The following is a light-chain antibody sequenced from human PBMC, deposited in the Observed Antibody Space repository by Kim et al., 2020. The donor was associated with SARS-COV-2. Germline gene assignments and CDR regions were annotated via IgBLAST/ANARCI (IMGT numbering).Light chain of an antibody. J-gene: IGLJ1*01. Sequence: GQSITISCTGTSSDVGAYDYVSWYQQHPGKAPKLMIYDVHNRPSGVSNRFSGSKSDNTASLTISGLQPEDDADYYCASFTSKSTPSFGTGTKVTVL. V-gene: IGLV2-14*03. CDR1: SSDVGAYDY. CDR3: ASFTSKSTPS. CDR2: DVH.